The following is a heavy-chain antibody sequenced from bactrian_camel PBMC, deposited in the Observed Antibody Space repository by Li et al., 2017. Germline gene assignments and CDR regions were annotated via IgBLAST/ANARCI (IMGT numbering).Heavy chain of an antibody. CDR1: GYTFNTY. CDR3: AARRPSTANCDSDLHEYNY. D-gene: IGHD3*01. V-gene: IGHV3S1*01. J-gene: IGHJ4*01. Sequence: HVQLVESGGGSALAGGSHRLSCAASGYTFNTYSWFRQGAGKQREAVATTYTGVGYGRTWYADSVKDRFTISRDGARNTLYLQMNSLKPEDTAIYFCAARRPSTANCDSDLHEYNYWGQGTQVTVS. CDR2: TYTGVGYGRT.